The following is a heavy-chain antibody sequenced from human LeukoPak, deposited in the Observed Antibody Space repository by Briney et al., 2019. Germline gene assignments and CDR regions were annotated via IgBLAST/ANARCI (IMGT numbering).Heavy chain of an antibody. V-gene: IGHV1-18*01. CDR3: ARTSGYAVY. CDR1: GYTSTSYG. Sequence: ASVTVSCKASGYTSTSYGMRWVRQAPGQGVEWIGCISSYTVITNYAQKLQRRVTMTTDTSTSTAYMELSSLRSDDTAVYYCARTSGYAVYWGQGTLVTVSS. CDR2: ISSYTVIT. J-gene: IGHJ4*02. D-gene: IGHD5-12*01.